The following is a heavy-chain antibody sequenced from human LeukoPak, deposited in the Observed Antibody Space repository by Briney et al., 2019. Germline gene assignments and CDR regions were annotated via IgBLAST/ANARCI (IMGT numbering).Heavy chain of an antibody. Sequence: SETLSLTCAVYGGSFSGYYWSWIRQPPGKGLEWIGEINHRGSTNYSPSLKSRVTLSVDTSKNQFSLRLSSVTAADTAVYHCARRTFGGVIAYWGQGTLVTVSS. V-gene: IGHV4-34*01. CDR2: INHRGST. CDR1: GGSFSGYY. J-gene: IGHJ4*02. D-gene: IGHD3-16*02. CDR3: ARRTFGGVIAY.